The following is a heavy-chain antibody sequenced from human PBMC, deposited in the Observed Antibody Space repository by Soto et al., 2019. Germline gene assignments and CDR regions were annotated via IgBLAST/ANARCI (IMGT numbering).Heavy chain of an antibody. J-gene: IGHJ6*02. CDR1: GFTFSSYG. CDR3: AKDLVWELLGYYYYGMDV. Sequence: LRLSCAASGFTFSSYGMHWVRQAPGKGLEWVAVISYDGSNKYYADSVKGRFTISRDNSKNTLYLQMNSLRAEDTAVYYCAKDLVWELLGYYYYGMDVWGQGTTVTVS. D-gene: IGHD1-26*01. CDR2: ISYDGSNK. V-gene: IGHV3-30*18.